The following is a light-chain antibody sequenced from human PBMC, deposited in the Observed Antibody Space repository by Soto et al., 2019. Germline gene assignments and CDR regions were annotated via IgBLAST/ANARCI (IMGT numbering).Light chain of an antibody. Sequence: DIVMTQSPLSLPVTPGEPASISCRSSQSLLHSNGYIYLDWYLQKPGQSPQLLIFLGSNRAAGVTDRFSGSGSGTEFTLNISRVEAEEYGVYYCMQALHTPYTFGQGTKLGIK. CDR2: LGS. CDR3: MQALHTPYT. CDR1: QSLLHSNGYIY. J-gene: IGKJ2*01. V-gene: IGKV2-28*01.